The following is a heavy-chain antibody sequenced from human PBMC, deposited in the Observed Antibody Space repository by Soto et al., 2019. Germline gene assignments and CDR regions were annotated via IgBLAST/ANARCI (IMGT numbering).Heavy chain of an antibody. CDR1: GYTLTELS. D-gene: IGHD3-22*01. J-gene: IGHJ4*02. Sequence: GASVKVSCKVSGYTLTELSMHWVRQAPGKGLEWMGGFDPEDGETIYAQKFQGRVTMTEDTSTDTAYMELSSLRSEDTAVHYCATVSPTMIAALDYWGQGTLVTVSS. CDR3: ATVSPTMIAALDY. CDR2: FDPEDGET. V-gene: IGHV1-24*01.